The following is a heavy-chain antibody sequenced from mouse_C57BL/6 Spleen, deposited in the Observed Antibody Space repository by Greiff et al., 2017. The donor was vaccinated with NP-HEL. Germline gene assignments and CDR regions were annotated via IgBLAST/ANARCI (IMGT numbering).Heavy chain of an antibody. V-gene: IGHV2-6-1*01. Sequence: VHLVESGPGLVAPSQSLSITCTVSGFSLTSYGVHWVRQPPGKGLEWLVVIWSDGSTTYNSALKSRLSISKDNSKSQVFLKMNSLQTDDTAMYYCARHGGLGYYAMDYWGQGTSVTVSS. CDR1: GFSLTSYG. D-gene: IGHD2-4*01. CDR3: ARHGGLGYYAMDY. J-gene: IGHJ4*01. CDR2: IWSDGST.